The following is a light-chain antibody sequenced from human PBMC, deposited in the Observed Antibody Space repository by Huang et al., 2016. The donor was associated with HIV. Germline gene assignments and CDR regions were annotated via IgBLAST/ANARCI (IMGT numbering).Light chain of an antibody. CDR1: EGILRN. V-gene: IGKV3-15*01. CDR2: GAS. Sequence: VMTQSPATLSVSQGERATLSCRASEGILRNLAWYQQRPGQPPRLLIYGASVRLPGIPDRFRGSGSGTEFSLTISSLQSEDFAVYYCQQYNKWPPYTYGQGTKLEIK. CDR3: QQYNKWPPYT. J-gene: IGKJ2*01.